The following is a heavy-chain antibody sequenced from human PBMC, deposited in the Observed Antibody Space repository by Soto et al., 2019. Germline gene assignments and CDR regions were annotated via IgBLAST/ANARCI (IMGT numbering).Heavy chain of an antibody. D-gene: IGHD3-10*01. Sequence: QLQLQESGPGLVKPSGTLSLTCAVSGGSINNNNWWSWVRQSPGKGLEWIGEIYHTGSTNYNPSLESRVTMLVDKSKNQISLKVTSVTATDTAVYYCARGGLSRVRGVRGSNNMDVWGQGTTVTVSS. CDR3: ARGGLSRVRGVRGSNNMDV. CDR2: IYHTGST. J-gene: IGHJ6*02. CDR1: GGSINNNNW. V-gene: IGHV4-4*02.